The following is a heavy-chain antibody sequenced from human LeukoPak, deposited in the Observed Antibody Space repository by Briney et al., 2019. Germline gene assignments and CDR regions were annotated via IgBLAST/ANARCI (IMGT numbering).Heavy chain of an antibody. J-gene: IGHJ4*02. D-gene: IGHD3-22*01. Sequence: ASVKVSCKASGYTFTSYVSSWVRQAPGQGLEWMGWINAYNGNTNYAQNLQGRVTMTTDTSSSTAYMELRSLRSDDTAVYYCARDRVSYSDSSGYYRWGQGTLVTVSS. V-gene: IGHV1-18*01. CDR3: ARDRVSYSDSSGYYR. CDR1: GYTFTSYV. CDR2: INAYNGNT.